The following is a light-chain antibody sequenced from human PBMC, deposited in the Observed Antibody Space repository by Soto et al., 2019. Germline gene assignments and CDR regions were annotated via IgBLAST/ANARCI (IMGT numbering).Light chain of an antibody. V-gene: IGKV3-15*01. CDR3: KQYNNWPFT. CDR2: GAS. J-gene: IGKJ5*01. Sequence: EIVMTQSPATLSVSPGERGTLSCRASQSVSSNLAWYQQKPGQAPRLLIYGASTRATGIPARFSGSGSGTEFTLTISSLQSEDFAVYYCKQYNNWPFTFGQGTRLEIK. CDR1: QSVSSN.